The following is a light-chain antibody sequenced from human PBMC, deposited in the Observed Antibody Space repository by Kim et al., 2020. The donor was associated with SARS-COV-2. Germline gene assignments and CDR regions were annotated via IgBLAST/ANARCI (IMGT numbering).Light chain of an antibody. CDR2: QNF. V-gene: IGLV3-1*01. Sequence: SYELTQPPSVSVSPGQTASITCSGDTLGTGYASWYQQRTGQSPVLLIYQNFKRPSGIPERFSGSNSGNTATLTIRGTQSEDEADYYCQAWDTNTGVIFDGGTKVTVL. J-gene: IGLJ2*01. CDR1: TLGTGY. CDR3: QAWDTNTGVI.